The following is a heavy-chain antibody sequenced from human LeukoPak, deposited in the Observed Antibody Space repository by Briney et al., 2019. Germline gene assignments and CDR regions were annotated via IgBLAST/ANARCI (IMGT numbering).Heavy chain of an antibody. J-gene: IGHJ4*02. CDR3: AKVIIAVHGYNLGPIDY. CDR1: GFTFSTYA. V-gene: IGHV3-23*01. D-gene: IGHD5-24*01. Sequence: GGSLRLSCAASGFTFSTYAMGWVRQAPGKGLEWVSAISGSGDYTYYADSVKGRFTISRDNSKNTLYLQMNSLRVEDTAVYYCAKVIIAVHGYNLGPIDYWGQGTLVTVSS. CDR2: ISGSGDYT.